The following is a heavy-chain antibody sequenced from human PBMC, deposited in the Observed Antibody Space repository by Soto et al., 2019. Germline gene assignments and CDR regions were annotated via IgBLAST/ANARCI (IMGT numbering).Heavy chain of an antibody. CDR1: GGSISSYY. Sequence: ASDTLSVTCTVSGGSISSYYWSWIRQPPGKGLEWIGYIYYSGSTNYNPSLKSRVTISVDTSKNQFSLKLSSVTAADTAVYYCARGTGRRDAFDIWGQGTMVTVSS. J-gene: IGHJ3*02. V-gene: IGHV4-59*01. D-gene: IGHD3-9*01. CDR2: IYYSGST. CDR3: ARGTGRRDAFDI.